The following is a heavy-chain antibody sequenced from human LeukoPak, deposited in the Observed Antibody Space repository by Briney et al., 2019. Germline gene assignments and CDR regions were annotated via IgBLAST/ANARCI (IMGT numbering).Heavy chain of an antibody. CDR1: GFTFSSYA. CDR3: ARVVPLRFYFDY. Sequence: PGRSLRLSCAASGFTFSSYAMHWVRQAPGKGLEWVAVISYDGSNKYYADSVKGRFTISRDNSKNTLYLQMNSLRAEDTAVYYCARVVPLRFYFDYWGQGTLVTVSS. D-gene: IGHD2-2*01. V-gene: IGHV3-30-3*01. CDR2: ISYDGSNK. J-gene: IGHJ4*02.